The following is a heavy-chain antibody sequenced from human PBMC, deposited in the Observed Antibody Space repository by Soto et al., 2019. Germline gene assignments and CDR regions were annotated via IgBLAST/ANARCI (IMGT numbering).Heavy chain of an antibody. Sequence: QVQLQQWGAGLLKTSETLSLTCAVYGGSFSDYYWTWIRQPSGKGLEWIGEINQSGSTNYRPSLRSRVTMSVDTSKTQFSLKMSSVTAADTAVYYCVCSSSDYFYGMDVWGQGTTVTVSS. CDR3: VCSSSDYFYGMDV. V-gene: IGHV4-34*01. D-gene: IGHD6-6*01. CDR1: GGSFSDYY. CDR2: INQSGST. J-gene: IGHJ6*02.